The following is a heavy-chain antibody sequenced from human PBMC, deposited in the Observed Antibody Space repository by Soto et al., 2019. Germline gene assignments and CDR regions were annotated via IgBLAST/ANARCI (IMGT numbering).Heavy chain of an antibody. CDR2: ITHSGSA. D-gene: IGHD3-10*02. J-gene: IGHJ4*02. CDR3: ARSSVRGWSY. Sequence: PSETLSLTCAVYGGSFSGYYWTWIRQLPGKGLEWIGEITHSGSANYNPSLKSRVTISVDTSKNQFALNLNSVSAADTAVYYCARSSVRGWSYWGQGTLVTVSS. CDR1: GGSFSGYY. V-gene: IGHV4-34*01.